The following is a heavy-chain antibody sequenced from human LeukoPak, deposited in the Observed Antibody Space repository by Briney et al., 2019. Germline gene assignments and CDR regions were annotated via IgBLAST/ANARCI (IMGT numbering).Heavy chain of an antibody. CDR1: GFTFSDHY. V-gene: IGHV3-72*01. J-gene: IGHJ4*02. CDR3: ARVLGYSGYDLAY. Sequence: GGSLRLSRAACGFTFSDHYMDWVLQAPGQGLEWVGRTRNKANSYTTEYAASVKGRFTISRDDSRNSLYLQMHSLKTEDTAVYYGARVLGYSGYDLAYWGQGTLVTVSS. D-gene: IGHD5-12*01. CDR2: TRNKANSYTT.